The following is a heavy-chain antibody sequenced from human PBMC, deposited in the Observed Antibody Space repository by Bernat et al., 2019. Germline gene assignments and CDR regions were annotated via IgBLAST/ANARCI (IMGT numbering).Heavy chain of an antibody. CDR3: ARTPEGQWLVLGGFDP. CDR2: ISSSSSTI. J-gene: IGHJ5*02. Sequence: EVQLVESGGGLVQPGGSLRLSCAASGFTFSSYSMNWVRQAPGKGLEWVSYISSSSSTIYYADSVKGRFTISRDNAKNSLYLQMNSLRAEDTAVYYCARTPEGQWLVLGGFDPWGQGTLVTVSS. D-gene: IGHD6-19*01. CDR1: GFTFSSYS. V-gene: IGHV3-48*01.